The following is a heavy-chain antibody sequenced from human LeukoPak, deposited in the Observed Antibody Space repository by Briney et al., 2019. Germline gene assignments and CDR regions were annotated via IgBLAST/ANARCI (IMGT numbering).Heavy chain of an antibody. CDR1: GYTFTSYY. CDR2: INPNSGGT. CDR3: ARSYDFWSGDY. V-gene: IGHV1-2*02. D-gene: IGHD3-3*01. Sequence: ASVKVSCKASGYTFTSYYMHWVRQAPGQGLEWMRWINPNSGGTNYAQKFQGRVTMTRDTSISTAYMELSRLRSDDTAVYYCARSYDFWSGDYWGQGTLVTVSS. J-gene: IGHJ4*02.